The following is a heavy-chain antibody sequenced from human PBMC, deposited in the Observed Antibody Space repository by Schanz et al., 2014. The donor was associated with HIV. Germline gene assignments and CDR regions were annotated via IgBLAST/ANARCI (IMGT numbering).Heavy chain of an antibody. D-gene: IGHD3-22*01. CDR2: ISYDGTKK. V-gene: IGHV3-30*18. J-gene: IGHJ4*02. CDR3: AKPEYDSRGNSQSHFDY. Sequence: VQLLDSGGGLVQPGGSLRLSCVASGFTFNNYAMTWVRQAPGKGLEWVAVISYDGTKKHCADSVKGRFTISRDNSKNTLYLQMNNLRAEDTAVYYCAKPEYDSRGNSQSHFDYWGQGTLVTVSS. CDR1: GFTFNNYA.